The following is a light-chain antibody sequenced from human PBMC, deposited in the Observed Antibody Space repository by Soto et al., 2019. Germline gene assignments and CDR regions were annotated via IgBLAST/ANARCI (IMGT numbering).Light chain of an antibody. CDR3: QQYGSSPPWT. V-gene: IGKV3-20*01. J-gene: IGKJ1*01. CDR2: GAS. Sequence: EVVLTQSPDTLSLPPGERATLSCRASQSISSYLAWYQQKPGQAPRLLIYGASSRATGIPDRFSGSGSGTDFTLTISRLEPEDFAVYYGQQYGSSPPWTFGQGTKVDIK. CDR1: QSISSY.